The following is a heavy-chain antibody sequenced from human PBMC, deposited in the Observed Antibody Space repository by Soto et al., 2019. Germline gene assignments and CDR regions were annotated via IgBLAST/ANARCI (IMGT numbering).Heavy chain of an antibody. D-gene: IGHD1-26*01. CDR3: AKEFQWELHAFDI. V-gene: IGHV3-30*02. CDR2: MGNAGITT. CDR1: GFTFSTYG. J-gene: IGHJ3*02. Sequence: PGGSLRLSCAASGFTFSTYGMHWVRQAPGKGLEWVAVMGNAGITTFYADSVKGRFNISRDNSKNTLFLQMNSLRADDTAVYYCAKEFQWELHAFDIWGQGTMVTVSS.